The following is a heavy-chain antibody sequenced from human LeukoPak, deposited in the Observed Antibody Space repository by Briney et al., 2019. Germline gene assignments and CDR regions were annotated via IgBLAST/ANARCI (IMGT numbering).Heavy chain of an antibody. CDR1: GGSISSRDHY. D-gene: IGHD3-22*01. V-gene: IGHV4-31*03. J-gene: IGHJ4*02. CDR3: ARALYYSSGYFFFDY. CDR2: IFYSGST. Sequence: SETLSLTCSVSGGSISSRDHYWSWQRLHPGKGVELIGYIFYSGSTHYNPSLKSRVTISVDPSKNQFSLKLSSVTAADTAVYYCARALYYSSGYFFFDYWGQGILVTVSS.